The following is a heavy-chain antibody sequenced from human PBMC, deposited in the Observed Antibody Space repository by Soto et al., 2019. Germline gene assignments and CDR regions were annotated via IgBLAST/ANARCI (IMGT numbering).Heavy chain of an antibody. D-gene: IGHD7-27*01. CDR2: ISGGGAVK. Sequence: GGSLRLSCTASGFTFNSFLMTWVRQAPGGGLEWVSGISGGGAVKYYSDSVKGRFSISRDNSNNTLYLQMNSLRADDTAVYYCAKSLTASNFRLDVWGHGTTVTVSS. CDR1: GFTFNSFL. CDR3: AKSLTASNFRLDV. J-gene: IGHJ6*02. V-gene: IGHV3-23*01.